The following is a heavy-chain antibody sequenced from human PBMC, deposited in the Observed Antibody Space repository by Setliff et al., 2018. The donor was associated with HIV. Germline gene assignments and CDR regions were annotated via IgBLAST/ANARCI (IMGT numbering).Heavy chain of an antibody. V-gene: IGHV3-48*03. CDR3: ARDNLYYNTWNASPVYGLDV. CDR2: ISIGSGGAI. Sequence: LRLSCAASGFTFRNYKFNWVRQAPGRGLEWVSSISIGSGGAIDYADSVQGRFTISRDNSKNSLYLQMNSLRAEDTAVYFCARDNLYYNTWNASPVYGLDVWGQGTTVTVSS. J-gene: IGHJ6*02. D-gene: IGHD3-3*01. CDR1: GFTFRNYK.